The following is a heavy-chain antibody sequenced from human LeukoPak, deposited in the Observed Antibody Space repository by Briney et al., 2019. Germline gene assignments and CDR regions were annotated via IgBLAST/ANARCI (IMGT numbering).Heavy chain of an antibody. CDR2: IYTSYFT. Sequence: PSETLSLTCTISGDSMSGYSWSWLRQPAGKELEWIGRIYTSYFTQYNLSLDGRVTMSIDTSKNQFSLILDSVTAADTAIYYCARVHIVTGTYFDSWGQGALVTVSS. V-gene: IGHV4-4*07. CDR1: GDSMSGYS. J-gene: IGHJ4*02. CDR3: ARVHIVTGTYFDS. D-gene: IGHD3-10*01.